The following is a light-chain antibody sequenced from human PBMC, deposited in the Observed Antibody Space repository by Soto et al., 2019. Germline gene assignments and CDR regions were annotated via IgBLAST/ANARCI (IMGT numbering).Light chain of an antibody. CDR2: DVS. CDR1: ESISSW. Sequence: DIQMTQIPSTLPASVGDTVTIICRASESISSWLAWYQQKPGKAPKLLIYDVSKLRRGVPSRFSGGGSGTEFILTISSLQPEDFANYFCQQYNSYSPWTFGQGTKVDI. V-gene: IGKV1-5*02. CDR3: QQYNSYSPWT. J-gene: IGKJ1*01.